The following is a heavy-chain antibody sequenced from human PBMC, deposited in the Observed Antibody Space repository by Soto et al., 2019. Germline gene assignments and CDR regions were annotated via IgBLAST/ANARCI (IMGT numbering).Heavy chain of an antibody. V-gene: IGHV1-69*01. CDR3: ARQPGYCSSTSCYAKYYYYGMDV. CDR1: GGTFSSYA. J-gene: IGHJ6*02. Sequence: QVQLVQSGAEVKKPGSSVKVSCTASGGTFSSYAISWVRQAPGQGLEWMGGIIPIFGTANYAQKFQGRVTITADESTSTAYMELSSLRSEDTAVYYCARQPGYCSSTSCYAKYYYYGMDVWGQGTTVTVSS. CDR2: IIPIFGTA. D-gene: IGHD2-2*01.